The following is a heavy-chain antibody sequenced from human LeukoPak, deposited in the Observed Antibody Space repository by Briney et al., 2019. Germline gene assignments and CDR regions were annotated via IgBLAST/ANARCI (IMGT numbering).Heavy chain of an antibody. CDR1: GFTFSSYG. D-gene: IGHD3-10*01. CDR3: AKDLHYGSGSYYKNAAYYHYGMDV. V-gene: IGHV3-30*18. J-gene: IGHJ6*04. Sequence: GSLRLSCAASGFTFSSYGMHWVRQAPGKGLEWVAVISYDGSNKYYADSVKGRFTISRDNSKNTLYLQMNSLRAEDTAVYYCAKDLHYGSGSYYKNAAYYHYGMDVWGKGTTVTVSS. CDR2: ISYDGSNK.